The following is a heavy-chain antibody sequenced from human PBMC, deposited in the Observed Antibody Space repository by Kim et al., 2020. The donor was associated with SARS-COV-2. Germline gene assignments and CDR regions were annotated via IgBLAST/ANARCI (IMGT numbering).Heavy chain of an antibody. CDR3: IRAPADWGWGIDS. CDR2: IHPGNFDT. D-gene: IGHD7-27*01. Sequence: GESLKISCKGSGYTFTNHWIGWVRQMPGKGLEWMVIIHPGNFDTKNSPSFQGQVTISADNSITTAYLQWSSLKASDTAMYFCIRAPADWGWGIDSWGQGTLVTVSS. CDR1: GYTFTNHW. J-gene: IGHJ4*02. V-gene: IGHV5-51*01.